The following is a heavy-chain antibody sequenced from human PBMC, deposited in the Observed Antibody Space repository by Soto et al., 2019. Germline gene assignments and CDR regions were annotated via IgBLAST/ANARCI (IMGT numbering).Heavy chain of an antibody. CDR1: GFTFSKHW. CDR2: INSDASDT. J-gene: IGHJ4*02. CDR3: GREERYVANFNY. Sequence: EVQLVESGGGLVQPGGSLRLSCAASGFTFSKHWMHWVRQAPGKGLVWVARINSDASDTASADSVKGRFTISRDNAKDTLYLQMNSLRIADTAVYYCGREERYVANFNYWGQGTPVTVSS. V-gene: IGHV3-74*01. D-gene: IGHD1-1*01.